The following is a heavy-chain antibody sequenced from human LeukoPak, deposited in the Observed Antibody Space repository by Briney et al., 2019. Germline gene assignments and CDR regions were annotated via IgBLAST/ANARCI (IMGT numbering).Heavy chain of an antibody. V-gene: IGHV4-4*02. Sequence: PSGTLSLTCVVSGDFISDGYWWSWVRQSPGKGLEWIGEIYHKGTTSYNPSLKSRVTISVDTSKNQFSLKLSSVTAADTAVYYCARHLPIVVVVAATDHYDAFDIWGQGTMVTVSS. CDR3: ARHLPIVVVVAATDHYDAFDI. CDR2: IYHKGTT. D-gene: IGHD2-15*01. J-gene: IGHJ3*02. CDR1: GDFISDGYW.